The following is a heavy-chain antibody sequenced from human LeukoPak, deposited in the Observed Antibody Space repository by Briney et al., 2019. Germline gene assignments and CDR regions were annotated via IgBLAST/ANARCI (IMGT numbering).Heavy chain of an antibody. J-gene: IGHJ3*01. V-gene: IGHV3-7*03. Sequence: GVPLSLFCAASGHSFSKSWMRWVPRAPGKGLECVANIKQGGRRQYYVDSVKGRFTISRDNAKNSLYLQMNSLRAEDRAVYYCTRTRTAFDFWGEGRMVTDSS. CDR2: IKQGGRRQ. CDR3: TRTRTAFDF. CDR1: GHSFSKSW.